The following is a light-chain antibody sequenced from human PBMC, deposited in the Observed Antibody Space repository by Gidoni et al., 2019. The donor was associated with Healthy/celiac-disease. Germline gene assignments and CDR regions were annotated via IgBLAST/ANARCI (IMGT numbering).Light chain of an antibody. CDR2: GAS. Sequence: EIVLTQSPGTLSLSPGERATLPCRASQSVSSSYLAWYQQKPGQAPRLLIYGASSRATGIPDRFSGSGSGTDFTLTISRLEPEDFAVYYCQQYGSSPPFTFXPXTKVDIK. V-gene: IGKV3-20*01. J-gene: IGKJ3*01. CDR1: QSVSSSY. CDR3: QQYGSSPPFT.